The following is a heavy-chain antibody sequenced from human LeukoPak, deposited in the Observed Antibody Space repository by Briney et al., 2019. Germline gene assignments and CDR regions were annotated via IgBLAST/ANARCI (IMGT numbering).Heavy chain of an antibody. J-gene: IGHJ4*02. CDR1: GFTFSSYS. CDR3: ARAPHPTVAAPFDY. Sequence: PGGSLRLSCAASGFTFSSYSMNWVRQAPGKGLEWVSSISSSSSYIYYVDSVKGRFTISRDNAKNSLYLQMNSLRAEDTAVYYCARAPHPTVAAPFDYWGQGTLVTVSS. D-gene: IGHD4-23*01. CDR2: ISSSSSYI. V-gene: IGHV3-21*01.